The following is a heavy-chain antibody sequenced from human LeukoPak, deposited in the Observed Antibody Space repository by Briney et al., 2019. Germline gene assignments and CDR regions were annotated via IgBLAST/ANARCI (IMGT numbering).Heavy chain of an antibody. V-gene: IGHV1-2*02. CDR2: ISPKSGGT. D-gene: IGHD6-13*01. CDR3: ASGSETSSWYGENWFDP. J-gene: IGHJ5*02. Sequence: ASVKVSCKASGYTFTGYYMHWVRQAPGQGLEWMGWISPKSGGTNYAQKFQGRVTMTRDTSISTAYMELSRLRSDDTAVYYCASGSETSSWYGENWFDPWGQGTLVTVSS. CDR1: GYTFTGYY.